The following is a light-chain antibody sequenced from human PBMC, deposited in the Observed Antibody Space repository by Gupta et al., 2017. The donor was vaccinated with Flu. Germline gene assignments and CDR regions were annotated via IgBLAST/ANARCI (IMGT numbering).Light chain of an antibody. CDR2: RNN. J-gene: IGLJ3*02. CDR1: SSNIGSNY. V-gene: IGLV1-47*01. CDR3: AAWDDSLSGWV. Sequence: QSVLTQPPSASGTPGQRLTISCSGSSSNIGSNYVYWYQQVPGTAPKLLICRNNQRPSGVPDRFSGSKSGTSASLAISGLRSEDEADYYCAAWDDSLSGWVFGGGTKLTVL.